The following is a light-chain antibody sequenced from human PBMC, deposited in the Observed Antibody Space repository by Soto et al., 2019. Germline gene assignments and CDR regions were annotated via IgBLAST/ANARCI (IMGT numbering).Light chain of an antibody. CDR1: QNISNY. V-gene: IGKV1-39*01. Sequence: DIQMTQSPSSLSASVGARVTISCRASQNISNYLNWYQQEPGKGPKLLIYAASTLAGGVPRRFSGSGSGTHFTLTISSLQPEDFATYYCQQSYRKKTFVQGTKVDTK. J-gene: IGKJ1*01. CDR2: AAS. CDR3: QQSYRKKT.